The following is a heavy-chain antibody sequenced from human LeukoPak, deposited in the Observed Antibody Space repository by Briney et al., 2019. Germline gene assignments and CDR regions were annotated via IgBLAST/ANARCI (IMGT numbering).Heavy chain of an antibody. J-gene: IGHJ6*03. CDR1: GGSISSYY. CDR2: IYTSGST. Sequence: PSETLSLTCTVSGGSISSYYWSWIRQPAGKGLEWIGRIYTSGSTNYNPSLKSRVTMSVDTSKNQFSLRLSSVTAADTAVYYCARVVTLRRYYYYYYMDVWGKGTTVTVSS. CDR3: ARVVTLRRYYYYYYMDV. V-gene: IGHV4-4*07. D-gene: IGHD2-21*01.